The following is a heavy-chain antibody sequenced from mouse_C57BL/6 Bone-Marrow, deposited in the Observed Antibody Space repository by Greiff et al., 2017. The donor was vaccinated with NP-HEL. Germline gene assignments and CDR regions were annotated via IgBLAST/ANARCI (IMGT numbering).Heavy chain of an antibody. D-gene: IGHD3-1*01. J-gene: IGHJ1*03. CDR2: IDPSDSYT. V-gene: IGHV1-59*01. Sequence: QVQLQQPGAELVRPGTSVKLSCKASGYTFTSYWMHWVKQRPGQGLEWIGVIDPSDSYTNYNQQFKGKATLTVDTSSSTAYMQLSSLTSEDSAVYYCARSGLPHWYFEVWGTGTTVTVSS. CDR1: GYTFTSYW. CDR3: ARSGLPHWYFEV.